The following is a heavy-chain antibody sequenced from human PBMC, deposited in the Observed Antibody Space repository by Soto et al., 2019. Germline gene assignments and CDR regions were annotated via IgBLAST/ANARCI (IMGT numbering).Heavy chain of an antibody. CDR3: ASQEYSGYDPLNDY. Sequence: QVQLVQSGAEVKKPGSSVKVSCQASGGTFSSYTISWVRQAPGQGLEWMGRIIPILGIANYAQKFQGRVTITADKCTSTAYMELSSLRSEDTAVYYCASQEYSGYDPLNDYWGQGTLVTVSS. V-gene: IGHV1-69*02. CDR2: IIPILGIA. J-gene: IGHJ4*02. D-gene: IGHD5-12*01. CDR1: GGTFSSYT.